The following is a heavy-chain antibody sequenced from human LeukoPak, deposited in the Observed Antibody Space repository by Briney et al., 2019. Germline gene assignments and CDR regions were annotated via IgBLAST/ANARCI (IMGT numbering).Heavy chain of an antibody. CDR2: ISAYNGNT. Sequence: EASVKVSCKASGYTFPSYGISWVRQAPGQGLEWMGWISAYNGNTNYAQKLQGRVTMTTDTSTSTAYMELRSLRSDDTAIYYCARVITMVRGGGKHWFDPWGQGTLVTVSS. CDR1: GYTFPSYG. D-gene: IGHD3-10*01. V-gene: IGHV1-18*01. J-gene: IGHJ5*02. CDR3: ARVITMVRGGGKHWFDP.